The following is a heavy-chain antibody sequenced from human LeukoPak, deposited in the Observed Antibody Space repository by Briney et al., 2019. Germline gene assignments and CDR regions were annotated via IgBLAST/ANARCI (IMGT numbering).Heavy chain of an antibody. D-gene: IGHD1-26*01. Sequence: ASVKVSCKASGYTFTGYYMHWVRQAPGQGLEWMGWINPNSGATTSAQKFQGRITMTRTTSINTAYMELSGLRYDDTAIYYCARSFSGTYLPTAYYFDYWGHGTLVTVSS. CDR2: INPNSGAT. CDR3: ARSFSGTYLPTAYYFDY. J-gene: IGHJ4*01. V-gene: IGHV1-2*02. CDR1: GYTFTGYY.